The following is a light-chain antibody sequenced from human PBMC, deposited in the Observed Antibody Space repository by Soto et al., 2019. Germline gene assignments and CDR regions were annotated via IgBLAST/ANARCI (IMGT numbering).Light chain of an antibody. Sequence: EIVWRQYPGTRSLSPGEGATLSCRASQSVSSSYLAWYQQKPSQAHRLLIYGASSRATGIPDRFSGSGSGTDFTLTISRLEPQDFAVYYGQQYGSSLGLTVGGGTKLEIK. CDR3: QQYGSSLGLT. V-gene: IGKV3-20*01. CDR1: QSVSSSY. CDR2: GAS. J-gene: IGKJ4*01.